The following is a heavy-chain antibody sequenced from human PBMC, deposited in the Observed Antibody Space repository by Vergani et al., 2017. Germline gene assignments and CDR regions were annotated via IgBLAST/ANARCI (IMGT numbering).Heavy chain of an antibody. Sequence: QVQLQESGPGLVKPSQTLSLTCTVSGGSISSGGYYWSWIRQHPGKGLEWIGYIYYSGSTYHNPSLKSRVTISVDTSKNQFSLKLSSVTAADTAVYYCAREYYGSGSYNYLDYWGQGTLVTVSS. J-gene: IGHJ4*02. CDR1: GGSISSGGYY. CDR3: AREYYGSGSYNYLDY. D-gene: IGHD3-10*01. CDR2: IYYSGST. V-gene: IGHV4-31*03.